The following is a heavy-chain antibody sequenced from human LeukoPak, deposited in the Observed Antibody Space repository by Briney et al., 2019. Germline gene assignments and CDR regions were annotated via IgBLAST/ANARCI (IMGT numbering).Heavy chain of an antibody. Sequence: ASETLSLTCTVSGGSISSYYWSWIRQPPGKGLEWIGYIYYSGSTNYNPSLKSRVTISVDTSKNQFSLKLSSVTAADTAVYYCARGGRDDILTGYTPLDYWGQGTLVTVSS. CDR3: ARGGRDDILTGYTPLDY. CDR2: IYYSGST. J-gene: IGHJ4*02. CDR1: GGSISSYY. D-gene: IGHD3-9*01. V-gene: IGHV4-59*01.